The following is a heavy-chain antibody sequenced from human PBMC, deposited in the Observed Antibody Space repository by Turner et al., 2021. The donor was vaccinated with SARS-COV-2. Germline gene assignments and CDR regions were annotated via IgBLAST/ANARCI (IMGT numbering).Heavy chain of an antibody. CDR2: INHSAST. CDR3: ARGQGWLQPPFGY. Sequence: QVQLQQWGAGLLKPSETLSLTCAVYGGSFSGYFWSWIRQPPGKGLEWIGEINHSASTNYNPSHKSRVTISVDTSKNQFSLKLSSVTAADTAVYYCARGQGWLQPPFGYWGQGTLVTVSS. CDR1: GGSFSGYF. D-gene: IGHD3-3*01. J-gene: IGHJ4*02. V-gene: IGHV4-34*01.